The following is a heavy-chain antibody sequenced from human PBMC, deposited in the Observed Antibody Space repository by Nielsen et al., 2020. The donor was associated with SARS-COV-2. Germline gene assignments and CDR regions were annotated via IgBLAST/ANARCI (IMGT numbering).Heavy chain of an antibody. D-gene: IGHD4-17*01. CDR1: GFTFSSYG. CDR3: ARPPTTVDYYYYGMDV. J-gene: IGHJ6*02. Sequence: GGSLRLSCAASGFTFSSYGMHWVRQAPGKGLEWVANIKQDGSEKYYVDSVKGRFTISRDNAKNSLYLQMNSLRAEDTAVYYCARPPTTVDYYYYGMDVWGQGTTVTVSS. CDR2: IKQDGSEK. V-gene: IGHV3-7*03.